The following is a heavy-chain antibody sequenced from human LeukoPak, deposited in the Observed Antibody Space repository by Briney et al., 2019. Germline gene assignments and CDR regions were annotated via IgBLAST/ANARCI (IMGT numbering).Heavy chain of an antibody. CDR3: AKGGPQFHHPWAFDI. CDR2: ISYDGSNK. V-gene: IGHV3-30*04. J-gene: IGHJ3*02. CDR1: GFTFSSYA. Sequence: GGSLRLSCAASGFTFSSYAMHWVRQAPGKGLEWVAVISYDGSNKYYADSVKGRFTISRDNSKNTLYLQMNSLRAEDTAVYYCAKGGPQFHHPWAFDIWGQGTMVTVSS. D-gene: IGHD5-24*01.